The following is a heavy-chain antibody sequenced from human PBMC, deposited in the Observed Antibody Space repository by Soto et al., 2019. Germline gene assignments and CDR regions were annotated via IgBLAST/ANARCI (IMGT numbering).Heavy chain of an antibody. Sequence: GGSLRLSIAPSGFTFSSYAISWVRQAPGKGLEWVSAISGSGGSTYYAQSVKGQFTISRDNSKNTLYLQMNSLRAEDTAVYYCAKAPEWFGEPRFDYWVQGTLVTVSS. CDR2: ISGSGGST. J-gene: IGHJ4*02. D-gene: IGHD3-10*01. CDR1: GFTFSSYA. V-gene: IGHV3-23*01. CDR3: AKAPEWFGEPRFDY.